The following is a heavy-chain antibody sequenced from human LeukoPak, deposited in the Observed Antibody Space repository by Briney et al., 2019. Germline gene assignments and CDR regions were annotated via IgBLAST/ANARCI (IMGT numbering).Heavy chain of an antibody. CDR3: ARGTSDIVVVPAAPIIPYYYYMDV. J-gene: IGHJ6*03. V-gene: IGHV4-34*01. CDR1: GGSFSGYY. Sequence: SETLSLTCAVYGGSFSGYYWSWIRQPPGKGLEWIGEINHSGSTNYNPSLKSRVTISVDTSKNQFSLKLSSVTAVDTAVYYCARGTSDIVVVPAAPIIPYYYYMDVWGKGTTVTVSS. D-gene: IGHD2-2*01. CDR2: INHSGST.